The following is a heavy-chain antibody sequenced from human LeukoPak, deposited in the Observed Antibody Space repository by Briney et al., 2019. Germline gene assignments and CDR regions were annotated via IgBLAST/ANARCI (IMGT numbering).Heavy chain of an antibody. CDR1: GFTFSSYA. CDR2: ISYDGSNK. V-gene: IGHV3-30-3*01. J-gene: IGHJ6*02. Sequence: TGGSLRLSCAASGFTFSSYAMHWVRQAPGKGLEWVAVISYDGSNKYYADSVKGRFTISRDNSKNTLYLQMNSLRAEDTAVYYCARAVGYYYYGMDVWGQGTTVTVSS. CDR3: ARAVGYYYYGMDV.